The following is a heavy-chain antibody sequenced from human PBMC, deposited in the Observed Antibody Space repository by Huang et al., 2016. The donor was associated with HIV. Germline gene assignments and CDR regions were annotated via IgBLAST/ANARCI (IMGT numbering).Heavy chain of an antibody. Sequence: QQQLQQWGAGLLKPSETLSLTCAVVGGSFTNYYWGWIRQPPGKGLEWIGEINNGGSTQYSPSRKSRVTISLDTSTNQGPRYVSADWYARLRNYWFFDLWGRGSLVSVSS. V-gene: IGHV4-34*01. CDR2: INNGGST. CDR3: FDL. CDR1: GGSFTNYY. D-gene: IGHD3-9*01. J-gene: IGHJ2*01.